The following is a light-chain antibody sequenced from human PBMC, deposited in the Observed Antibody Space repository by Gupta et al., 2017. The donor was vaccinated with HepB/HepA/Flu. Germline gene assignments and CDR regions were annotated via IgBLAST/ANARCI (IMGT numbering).Light chain of an antibody. CDR2: KAS. CDR3: QQYNNYLFT. CDR1: QSISTW. Sequence: DIQMTQSPSTLSASVGDRVTITCRASQSISTWLAWYQQKPVKAPKLLIYKASSLESGVPSRFSGSGSGTEFTLTISSLQPDDFATYYCQQYNNYLFTFGPGTKVDIK. V-gene: IGKV1-5*03. J-gene: IGKJ3*01.